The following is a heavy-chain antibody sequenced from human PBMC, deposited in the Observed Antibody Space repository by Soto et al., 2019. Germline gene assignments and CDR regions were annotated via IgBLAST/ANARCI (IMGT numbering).Heavy chain of an antibody. V-gene: IGHV3-21*01. J-gene: IGHJ5*02. CDR2: ISSSSSYI. CDR3: ARALYYFDSSGYYGS. Sequence: GGSLTLSCAATGFTFSSYSMNWVRQAPGKGLEWVSSISSSSSYIYYADSVKGRFTISRDNAKNSLYLQMNSLRAEDTAVYYCARALYYFDSSGYYGSWGQGTLVTVS. CDR1: GFTFSSYS. D-gene: IGHD3-22*01.